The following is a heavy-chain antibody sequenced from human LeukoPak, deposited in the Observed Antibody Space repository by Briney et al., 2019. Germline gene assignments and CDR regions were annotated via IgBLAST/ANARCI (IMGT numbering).Heavy chain of an antibody. CDR2: ISSSSSYI. V-gene: IGHV3-21*01. J-gene: IGHJ4*02. CDR1: GFTFSSYS. D-gene: IGHD5-18*01. Sequence: GGSLRLSCGASGFTFSSYSMNWVRQAPGKGLEWVSSISSSSSYIYYADSVKGRFTISRDNAKNSLYLQMNSLRAEDTAVYYCARRPRGYSYGPALDYWGQGTLVTFSS. CDR3: ARRPRGYSYGPALDY.